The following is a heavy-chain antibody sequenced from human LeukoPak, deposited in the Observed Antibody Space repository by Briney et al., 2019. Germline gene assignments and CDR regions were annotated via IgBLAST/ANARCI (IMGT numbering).Heavy chain of an antibody. J-gene: IGHJ4*02. CDR3: ARTTVTSYYFDY. CDR1: GFTFSSYG. D-gene: IGHD4-17*01. CDR2: IWYDGSNK. V-gene: IGHV3-33*01. Sequence: GRSLRLSCAASGFTFSSYGMHWVRQAPGKGLEWVAVIWYDGSNKYYADSVKGRFTISRDNSKNTLYLQMNSLRAEDTAVYYCARTTVTSYYFDYWGQGTLVTVSS.